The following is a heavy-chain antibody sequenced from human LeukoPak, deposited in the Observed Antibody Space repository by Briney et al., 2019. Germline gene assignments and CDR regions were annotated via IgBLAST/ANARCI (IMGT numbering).Heavy chain of an antibody. D-gene: IGHD6-13*01. J-gene: IGHJ4*02. Sequence: SETLSLTCTVSGGSISSSSYYWGWIRQPPGKGLEWIGSIYYSGSTYYNPSLKSRVTISVDTSKNQFSLKLGSVTAADTAVYYCARHDIAAAGTDYWGQGTLVTVSS. CDR3: ARHDIAAAGTDY. CDR1: GGSISSSSYY. CDR2: IYYSGST. V-gene: IGHV4-39*01.